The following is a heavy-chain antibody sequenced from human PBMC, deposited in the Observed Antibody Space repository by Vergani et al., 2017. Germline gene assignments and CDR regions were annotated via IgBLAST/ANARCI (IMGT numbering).Heavy chain of an antibody. J-gene: IGHJ3*02. V-gene: IGHV5-51*01. Sequence: EVQLVQSGAEVKKPGESLKISCKGSGYSFTSYWIGWVRQMPGKGLEWMGIIYPGDSDTRYSPSFQGQVTISADKSISTAYLQWSSLKSSDTAMYYCERKTTGTKVVIDDAFDIWGQGTMVTVSS. CDR1: GYSFTSYW. D-gene: IGHD3-22*01. CDR2: IYPGDSDT. CDR3: ERKTTGTKVVIDDAFDI.